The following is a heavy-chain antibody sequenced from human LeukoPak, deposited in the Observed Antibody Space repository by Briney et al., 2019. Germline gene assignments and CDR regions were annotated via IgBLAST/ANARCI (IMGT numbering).Heavy chain of an antibody. V-gene: IGHV4-61*02. CDR2: IYTSGST. CDR1: GGSISSGSYY. CDR3: ARGLRRWPEVYYFDY. D-gene: IGHD5-24*01. J-gene: IGHJ4*02. Sequence: SETLSLTCTVSGGSISSGSYYWSWIRQPAGKGLEWIGRIYTSGSTNYNPSLKSRVTISVDTSKNQFSLKLSSVTAADTAVYYCARGLRRWPEVYYFDYWGQGTLVTVSS.